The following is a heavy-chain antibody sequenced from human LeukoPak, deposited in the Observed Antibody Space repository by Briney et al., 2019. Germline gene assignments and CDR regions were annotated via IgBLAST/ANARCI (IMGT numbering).Heavy chain of an antibody. CDR2: IIPIFGTA. CDR3: ARDHVHDTIVGATGYFDY. CDR1: VDTFSSYA. J-gene: IGHJ4*02. Sequence: SVKVSCKASVDTFSSYAISGVRQAPGQGLEWMGGIIPIFGTANYAQKFQGRVTITADESTSTAYMELSSLRSEDTAVYYCARDHVHDTIVGATGYFDYWGQGTLVTVSS. D-gene: IGHD1-26*01. V-gene: IGHV1-69*01.